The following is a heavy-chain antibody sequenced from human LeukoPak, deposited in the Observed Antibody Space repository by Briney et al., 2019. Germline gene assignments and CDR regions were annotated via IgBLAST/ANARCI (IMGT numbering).Heavy chain of an antibody. J-gene: IGHJ4*02. CDR1: GYTFTSYG. CDR3: ARFGTKQWLVGWYYFDY. CDR2: ISAYNGNT. D-gene: IGHD6-19*01. V-gene: IGHV1-18*01. Sequence: GASVKVSCKASGYTFTSYGISWVRQAPGQGLEWMGWISAYNGNTNYAQKLQGRVTMTTDTSTSTAYMELRSLRSDDTAVYYCARFGTKQWLVGWYYFDYWGQGTLVTVSS.